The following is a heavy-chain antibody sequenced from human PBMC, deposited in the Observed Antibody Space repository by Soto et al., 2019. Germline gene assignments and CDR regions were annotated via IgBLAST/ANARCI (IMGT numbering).Heavy chain of an antibody. CDR1: GGSMSEYF. CDR2: VYYLGST. J-gene: IGHJ4*02. D-gene: IGHD3-10*01. CDR3: ARDGYDGSGSPFPAY. Sequence: SETLSLTCSVSGGSMSEYFWSWIRQSPERGLEWIGYVYYLGSTDYNPSLKSRVTISVDTSKRQFSLRLSSVTAADAAIYYCARDGYDGSGSPFPAYWGPGTQVTVSS. V-gene: IGHV4-59*01.